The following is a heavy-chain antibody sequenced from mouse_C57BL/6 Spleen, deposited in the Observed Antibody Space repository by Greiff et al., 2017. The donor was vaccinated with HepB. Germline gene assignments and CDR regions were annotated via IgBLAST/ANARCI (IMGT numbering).Heavy chain of an antibody. CDR2: ISDGGSYT. Sequence: EVQGVESGGGLVKPGGSLKLSCAASGFTFSSYAMSWVRQTPEKRLEWVATISDGGSYTYYPDNVKGRFTISRDNAKNNLYLQMSHLKSEDTAMYYCARDRGYEYDNWYFDVWGTGTTVTVSS. D-gene: IGHD2-4*01. V-gene: IGHV5-4*01. J-gene: IGHJ1*03. CDR3: ARDRGYEYDNWYFDV. CDR1: GFTFSSYA.